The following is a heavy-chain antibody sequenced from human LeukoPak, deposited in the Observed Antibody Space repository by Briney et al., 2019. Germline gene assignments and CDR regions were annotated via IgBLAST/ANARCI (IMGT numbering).Heavy chain of an antibody. D-gene: IGHD1-1*01. J-gene: IGHJ4*02. CDR1: GGSISIYY. CDR3: ARDQRPWIPYFDY. CDR2: IYYSGST. V-gene: IGHV4-59*01. Sequence: SETLSLTCTVSGGSISIYYWSWIRQPPGKGLEWIGYIYYSGSTNYNPSLKSRVTISVDTSKNQFSLKLSSVTAADTAVYYCARDQRPWIPYFDYWGQGTLVTVSS.